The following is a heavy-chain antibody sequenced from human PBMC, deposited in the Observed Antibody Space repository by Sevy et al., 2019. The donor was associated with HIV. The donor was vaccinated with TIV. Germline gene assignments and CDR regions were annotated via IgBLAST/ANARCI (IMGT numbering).Heavy chain of an antibody. Sequence: GGSLRLSCAASGFTFSGYTMNWVRQAPGKGLEWVSYISSSSNTIYYADSVKGRFTISRDNAKNSLSLQMNSLRDEDTAMYYCARDDLIGNAFDIWGQGTMVTVSS. CDR1: GFTFSGYT. J-gene: IGHJ3*02. V-gene: IGHV3-48*02. CDR3: ARDDLIGNAFDI. CDR2: ISSSSNTI. D-gene: IGHD1-20*01.